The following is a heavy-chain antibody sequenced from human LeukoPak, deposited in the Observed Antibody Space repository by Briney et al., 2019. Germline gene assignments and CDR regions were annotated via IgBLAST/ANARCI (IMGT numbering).Heavy chain of an antibody. V-gene: IGHV3-23*01. CDR3: AELGITMIGGV. Sequence: GGSLRLSCAASGFTFSSYAMNWVRQAPGKGLEWVSGITGSGGSTYYADSVKGRFTISRDNSKNTLYLQMNSLRAEDTAVYYCAELGITMIGGVWGKGTTVTISS. CDR1: GFTFSSYA. J-gene: IGHJ6*04. D-gene: IGHD3-10*02. CDR2: ITGSGGST.